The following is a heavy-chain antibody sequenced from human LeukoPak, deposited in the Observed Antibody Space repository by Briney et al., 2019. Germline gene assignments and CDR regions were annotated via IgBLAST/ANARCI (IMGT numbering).Heavy chain of an antibody. CDR3: ARSVGATPSAFDI. V-gene: IGHV3-66*01. Sequence: GGSLRLSCAASGFTVSSDYMNWVRQAPGKGLEWVSMIYPDGNTFYTNSVKGRFTISRDNSKNTLDLQMSSLRAEDTAVYYCARSVGATPSAFDIWGQGTMVTVSS. CDR1: GFTVSSDY. J-gene: IGHJ3*02. D-gene: IGHD1-26*01. CDR2: IYPDGNT.